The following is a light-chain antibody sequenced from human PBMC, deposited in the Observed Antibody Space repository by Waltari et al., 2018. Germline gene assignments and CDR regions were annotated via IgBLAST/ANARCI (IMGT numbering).Light chain of an antibody. J-gene: IGKJ2*01. CDR3: RQSFNTPRT. CDR1: QSITRY. Sequence: DIQMTQSPSSLSASVGDRVTITCRASQSITRYLKWYQQKPGKAPKLLIYTNSTLQSDIPAGFSGSGSGTDFNLTISSLQPEDFAPYYCRQSFNTPRTFGQGTKLGIK. V-gene: IGKV1-39*01. CDR2: TNS.